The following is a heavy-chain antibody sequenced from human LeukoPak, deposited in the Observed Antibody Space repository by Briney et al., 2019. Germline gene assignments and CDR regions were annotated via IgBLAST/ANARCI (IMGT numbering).Heavy chain of an antibody. J-gene: IGHJ4*02. CDR1: GGSISSSSYY. D-gene: IGHD6-6*01. CDR2: IYYSGST. CDR3: ARDRGYSSSSDVDY. V-gene: IGHV4-39*07. Sequence: SETLSLTCTVSGGSISSSSYYWGWIRQPPGKGLEWIGSIYYSGSTYYNPSLKSRVTISVDRSKNQFSLKLTSVTAADTAVYYCARDRGYSSSSDVDYWGQGTLVTVSS.